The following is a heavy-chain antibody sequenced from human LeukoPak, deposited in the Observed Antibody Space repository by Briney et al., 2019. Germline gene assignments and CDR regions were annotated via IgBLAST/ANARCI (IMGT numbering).Heavy chain of an antibody. CDR2: TYYRSKRNN. CDR3: ASGSLQSFYFDF. Sequence: HSQTLSLTRAISGDSVSNTGLAWLWIRQSPSRGVEWLARTYYRSKRNNHYAVSVKSRLTIQPDTSENQFSLQLNSVTPEDTAVYYCASGSLQSFYFDFWGQGTLVSVSS. J-gene: IGHJ4*02. V-gene: IGHV6-1*01. D-gene: IGHD5-12*01. CDR1: GDSVSNTGLA.